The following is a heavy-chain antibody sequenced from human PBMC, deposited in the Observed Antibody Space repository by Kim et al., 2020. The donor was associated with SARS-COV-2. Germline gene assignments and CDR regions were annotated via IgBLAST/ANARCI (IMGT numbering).Heavy chain of an antibody. V-gene: IGHV3-53*01. Sequence: GGSLRLSCAASGFTVSDNYMSWVRQAPGRGLEWVSLIYSGISTYYADSVKGRFTISRDNSKNTLYLRMNSLRAEDTAVYYCARAAFSGWYGDRPYFDYWGQGTLVTVSS. J-gene: IGHJ4*02. CDR3: ARAAFSGWYGDRPYFDY. CDR2: IYSGIST. CDR1: GFTVSDNY. D-gene: IGHD6-19*01.